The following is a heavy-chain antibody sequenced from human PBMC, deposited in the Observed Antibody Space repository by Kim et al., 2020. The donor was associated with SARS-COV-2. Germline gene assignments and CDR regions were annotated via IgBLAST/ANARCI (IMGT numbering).Heavy chain of an antibody. D-gene: IGHD2-2*01. CDR3: ARTPHPYQNWFDP. CDR1: GDSVSSNSAA. J-gene: IGHJ5*02. CDR2: TYYRSKWYN. V-gene: IGHV6-1*01. Sequence: SPTLSLTCAISGDSVSSNSAAWNWIRPSPSRGLEWLGRTYYRSKWYNDYAVSVKSRITINPDTSKNQFSLQLNSVTPEDTAVYYCARTPHPYQNWFDPWGQGTLVTVSS.